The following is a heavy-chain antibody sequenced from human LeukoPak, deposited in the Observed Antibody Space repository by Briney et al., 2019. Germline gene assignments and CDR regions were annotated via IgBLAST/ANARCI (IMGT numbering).Heavy chain of an antibody. J-gene: IGHJ6*03. CDR2: IIPIFGTA. V-gene: IGHV1-69*13. D-gene: IGHD4-11*01. CDR1: GGTFSSYA. Sequence: ASVKVSCKASGGTFSSYAMSWVRQAPGQGPEWMGGIIPIFGTANYAQKFQGRVTITADESTSTAYMELSSLRSEDTAVYYCARGLTTVSEGYYYYYMDVWGKGTPVTVSS. CDR3: ARGLTTVSEGYYYYYMDV.